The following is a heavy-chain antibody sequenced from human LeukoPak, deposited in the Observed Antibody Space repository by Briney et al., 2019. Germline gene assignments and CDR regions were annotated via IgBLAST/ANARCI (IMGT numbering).Heavy chain of an antibody. CDR1: EFTFSSYG. Sequence: GRSLRLSCVASEFTFSSYGMHWVRQAPGKGLEWVASISYDGSNNYYADSVKGRFTISRDNSKNTLYLQMNSLNTEDTAVYYCAKAAPGSGDYGMDVWGQGTTVTVSS. CDR2: ISYDGSNN. D-gene: IGHD3-10*01. J-gene: IGHJ6*02. CDR3: AKAAPGSGDYGMDV. V-gene: IGHV3-30*18.